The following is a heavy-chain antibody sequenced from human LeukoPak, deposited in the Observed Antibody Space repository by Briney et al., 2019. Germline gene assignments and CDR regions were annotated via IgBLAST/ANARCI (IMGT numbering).Heavy chain of an antibody. J-gene: IGHJ4*02. CDR3: ARDAHDSSGYYLSTTDDFEY. Sequence: GRSLSLSCAPYGFTFRSHAMHWVRQAPGDWREWVAVVSYDGSNKYYADSVKGRFTISRDNSRTTLSLQMNRLRAEDTAVYYCARDAHDSSGYYLSTTDDFEYWGQGTLVTVSS. CDR2: VSYDGSNK. V-gene: IGHV3-30*01. CDR1: GFTFRSHA. D-gene: IGHD3-22*01.